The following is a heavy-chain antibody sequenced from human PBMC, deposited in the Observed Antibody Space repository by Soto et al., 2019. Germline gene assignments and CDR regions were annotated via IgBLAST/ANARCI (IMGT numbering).Heavy chain of an antibody. D-gene: IGHD3-22*01. J-gene: IGHJ4*02. CDR1: GGSISSGGYY. Sequence: SETLSLTCTVSGGSISSGGYYWSWIRQHPGKGLEWIGNIYYSGSTYYNPSLKSRVTISVDTSKNQFSLKLSSVTAADTAVYYCASRQNGYYDSSGYYYFDYWGQGTLVTVSS. CDR2: IYYSGST. V-gene: IGHV4-31*03. CDR3: ASRQNGYYDSSGYYYFDY.